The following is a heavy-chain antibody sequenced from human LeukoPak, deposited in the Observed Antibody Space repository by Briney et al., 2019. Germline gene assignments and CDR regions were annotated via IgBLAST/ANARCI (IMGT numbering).Heavy chain of an antibody. V-gene: IGHV4-59*01. Sequence: SETLSLTCTVSGGSISSYYWSWTRQPPGKGLEWIGYIYYSGSTNYNPSLKSRVTISVDASKNQFSLKLSSVTAADTAVYYCARGPQTYYYDSSGPDAFDIWGQGTMVTVSS. CDR1: GGSISSYY. CDR2: IYYSGST. J-gene: IGHJ3*02. D-gene: IGHD3-22*01. CDR3: ARGPQTYYYDSSGPDAFDI.